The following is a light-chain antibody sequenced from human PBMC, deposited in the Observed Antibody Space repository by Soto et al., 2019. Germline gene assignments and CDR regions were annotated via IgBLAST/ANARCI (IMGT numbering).Light chain of an antibody. CDR3: SSYTSSSTFV. Sequence: QSALTQPASVSGSPGQSITISCTRTSSDVGGYNYVSWYQQHPGKAPKLMIYDVSNRPSGVSNRFSGSKSGNTASLTISGLQAEDEADYYCSSYTSSSTFVFGGGTKMTVL. V-gene: IGLV2-14*01. J-gene: IGLJ2*01. CDR2: DVS. CDR1: SSDVGGYNY.